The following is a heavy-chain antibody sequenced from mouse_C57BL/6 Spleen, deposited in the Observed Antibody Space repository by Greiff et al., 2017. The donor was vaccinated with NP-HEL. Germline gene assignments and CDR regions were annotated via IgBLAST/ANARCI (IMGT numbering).Heavy chain of an antibody. Sequence: QVQLKQSGPELVKPGASVKISCKASGYAFSSSWMNWVKQRPGKGLEWIGRIYPGDGDTNYNGKFKGKATLTADKSSSTAYMQLSSLTSEDSAVYFCAKSYGTGADYAMDYWGQGTSVTVSS. J-gene: IGHJ4*01. V-gene: IGHV1-82*01. D-gene: IGHD2-1*01. CDR3: AKSYGTGADYAMDY. CDR1: GYAFSSSW. CDR2: IYPGDGDT.